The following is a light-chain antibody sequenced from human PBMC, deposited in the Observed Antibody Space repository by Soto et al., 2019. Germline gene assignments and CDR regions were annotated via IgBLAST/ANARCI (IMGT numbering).Light chain of an antibody. CDR2: AAS. CDR3: LQDYNYPLT. Sequence: AIQMTQSPSSLSASVGGRVTITCRASQGIRNDLGWYQQKPGKAPKLLIDAASSLQSGVPSRFGGSGSGTDFTLTISSLQPEDFATYYCLQDYNYPLTFGGGTKVDIK. V-gene: IGKV1-6*01. J-gene: IGKJ4*01. CDR1: QGIRND.